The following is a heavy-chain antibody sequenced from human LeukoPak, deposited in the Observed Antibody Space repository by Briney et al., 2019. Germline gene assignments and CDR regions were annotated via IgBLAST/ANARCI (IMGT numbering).Heavy chain of an antibody. V-gene: IGHV1-18*01. Sequence: ASVKVSCKASGYTFTSYGISWVRQAPGQGLEWMGWISAYNGNTNYAQKLQGRVTMTTDTSTSTAYMELSSLTSDDTAVYYCARDIGQQRESGMDVWGQGTTVTVSS. D-gene: IGHD6-13*01. J-gene: IGHJ6*02. CDR1: GYTFTSYG. CDR3: ARDIGQQRESGMDV. CDR2: ISAYNGNT.